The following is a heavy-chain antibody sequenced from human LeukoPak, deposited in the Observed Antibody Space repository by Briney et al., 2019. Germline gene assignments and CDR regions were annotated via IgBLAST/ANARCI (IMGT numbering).Heavy chain of an antibody. CDR2: IYSGGST. V-gene: IGHV3-66*01. Sequence: GGSLRLSCAASGFTVSSNYMSWVRKAPGKGLEWVSVIYSGGSTYYADSVKGRFTISRDNSKNTLYLQMNSLRAEDTAVYYCAREYYDILTGYRNDYWGQGTLVTVSS. J-gene: IGHJ4*02. CDR1: GFTVSSNY. D-gene: IGHD3-9*01. CDR3: AREYYDILTGYRNDY.